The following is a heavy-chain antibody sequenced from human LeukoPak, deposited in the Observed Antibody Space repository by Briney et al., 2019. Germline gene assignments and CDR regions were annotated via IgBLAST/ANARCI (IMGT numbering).Heavy chain of an antibody. J-gene: IGHJ3*01. CDR3: ARVGSWDAFDL. D-gene: IGHD1-26*01. V-gene: IGHV3-64*02. CDR2: ITSDGVKT. Sequence: GGSLRLSCAASGFTFSNYAMHWVRQAPGKGPEYVSAITSDGVKTYYADSVKGRFTISRDNSRSTLSLQMGSLRAEDMAVYYCARVGSWDAFDLWCQGQWSPSLQ. CDR1: GFTFSNYA.